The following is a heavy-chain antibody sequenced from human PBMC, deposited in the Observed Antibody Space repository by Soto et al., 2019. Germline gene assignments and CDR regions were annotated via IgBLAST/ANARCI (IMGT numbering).Heavy chain of an antibody. CDR1: GYNFAGYW. CDR2: IYPSDSDT. J-gene: IGHJ4*02. CDR3: ARGGVSTRTFDY. Sequence: LGESLKLSCKGSGYNFAGYWIARVREMPGKGLELMGIIYPSDSDTRYRPSFQGQVTIPADKSISSAYLQWSSLRASDTAMYYCARGGVSTRTFDYWGQGTPVTVSS. D-gene: IGHD3-3*01. V-gene: IGHV5-51*01.